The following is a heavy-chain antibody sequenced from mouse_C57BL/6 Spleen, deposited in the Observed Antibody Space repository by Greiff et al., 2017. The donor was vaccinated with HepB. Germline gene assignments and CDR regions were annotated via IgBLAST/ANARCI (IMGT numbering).Heavy chain of an antibody. CDR2: INPSTGGT. V-gene: IGHV1-42*01. CDR3: ARSPLYYYGSSYGAMDY. Sequence: VQLQQSGPELVKPGASVKISCKASGYSFTGYYMNWVKQSPEKSLEWIGEINPSTGGTTYNQKFKAKATLTVDKSSSTAYMQLKSLTSEDSAVYYGARSPLYYYGSSYGAMDYWGQGTSVTVSS. J-gene: IGHJ4*01. D-gene: IGHD1-1*01. CDR1: GYSFTGYY.